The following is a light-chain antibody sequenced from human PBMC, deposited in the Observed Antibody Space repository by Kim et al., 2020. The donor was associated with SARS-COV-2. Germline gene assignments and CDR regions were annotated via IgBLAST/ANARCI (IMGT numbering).Light chain of an antibody. Sequence: GDRVTMTCQASDDINTYVNWYQQKPGKAPKLMIYDASNLEIGVPSRFSGSGSGTDFTFTIKNLRPEDTATYYCQQSQKLPYTFGPGTKLEI. CDR2: DAS. CDR1: DDINTY. J-gene: IGKJ2*01. V-gene: IGKV1-33*01. CDR3: QQSQKLPYT.